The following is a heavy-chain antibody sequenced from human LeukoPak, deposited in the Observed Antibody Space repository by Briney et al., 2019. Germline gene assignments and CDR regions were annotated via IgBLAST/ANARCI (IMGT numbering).Heavy chain of an antibody. CDR3: ARTTSFTASGYDY. Sequence: GASVKVSCKVSGYTFTSYHINWVRQASGQGLEWMGWMNPNNGDSGYAQQFQGRVAITRDTSISTAYMELRSLRSEDTAVYFCARTTSFTASGYDYWGRGTLVTVSS. V-gene: IGHV1-8*03. CDR2: MNPNNGDS. CDR1: GYTFTSYH. D-gene: IGHD6-25*01. J-gene: IGHJ4*02.